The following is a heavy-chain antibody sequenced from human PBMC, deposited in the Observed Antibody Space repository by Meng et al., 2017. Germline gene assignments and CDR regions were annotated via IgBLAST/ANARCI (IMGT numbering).Heavy chain of an antibody. CDR2: AYYRSKWYH. V-gene: IGHV6-1*01. CDR1: GDSVSSNSAA. D-gene: IGHD1-26*01. CDR3: ARGSYSFDS. Sequence: QIQAQQSGPGLVKPSQTLSLICAISGDSVSSNSAAWNWMRQSPSRGLEWLGRAYYRSKWYHDYAESVKSRISIDPDTSKNQFSLQLRSVTPEDSAVYYCARGSYSFDSWGQRTLVTVSS. J-gene: IGHJ4*02.